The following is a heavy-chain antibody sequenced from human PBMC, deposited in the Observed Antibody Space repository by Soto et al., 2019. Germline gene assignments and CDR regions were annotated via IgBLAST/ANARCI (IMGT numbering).Heavy chain of an antibody. CDR2: ISYGGST. Sequence: LSLTCTVSGGSISSTSYYWGWVRQPPEKGLEWIGAISYGGSTYHNPSLRSRVTIFVDTSKSQFSLDLTSVTAADTAVYYCARHRRETGKYAHHLDYWGQGTLVTVSS. CDR3: ARHRRETGKYAHHLDY. J-gene: IGHJ4*02. CDR1: GGSISSTSYY. D-gene: IGHD1-1*01. V-gene: IGHV4-39*01.